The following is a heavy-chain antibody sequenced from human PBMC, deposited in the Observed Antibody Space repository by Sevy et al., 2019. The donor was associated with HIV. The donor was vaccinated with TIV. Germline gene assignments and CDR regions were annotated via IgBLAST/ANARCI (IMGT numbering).Heavy chain of an antibody. Sequence: ASVKVSCKVSGYTLSQLSSHWVRQAPGKGLEWMGSFEPEDAETIYAQKFQGRVTMTEDRSTDTAYMELSSLRSEDTAVYFCATTKDYYDSSGSPFDYWGQGTLVTVSS. V-gene: IGHV1-24*01. D-gene: IGHD3-22*01. CDR2: FEPEDAET. CDR1: GYTLSQLS. J-gene: IGHJ4*02. CDR3: ATTKDYYDSSGSPFDY.